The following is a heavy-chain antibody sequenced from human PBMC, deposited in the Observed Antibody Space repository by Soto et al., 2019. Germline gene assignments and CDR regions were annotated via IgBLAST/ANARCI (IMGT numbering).Heavy chain of an antibody. D-gene: IGHD3-16*01. V-gene: IGHV3-30*04. CDR3: ASVRTPPMITFGGVLAN. CDR2: ISSDGKIE. CDR1: GFMFSTSA. Sequence: QVHLVESGGGVVQPGRSLRLSCAASGFMFSTSAIHWVRQAPGKGLEWVAAISSDGKIEYYADSVKGRFTISRDNSKNTLFLQLNSLRAEDTAVYFCASVRTPPMITFGGVLANWGQGTLVTVSS. J-gene: IGHJ4*02.